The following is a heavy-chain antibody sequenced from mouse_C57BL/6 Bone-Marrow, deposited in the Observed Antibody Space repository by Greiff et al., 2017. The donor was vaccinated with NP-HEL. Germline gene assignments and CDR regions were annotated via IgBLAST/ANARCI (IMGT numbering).Heavy chain of an antibody. D-gene: IGHD2-2*01. J-gene: IGHJ2*01. CDR2: IDPSDSYT. CDR1: FYTFTSYW. Sequence: QVQLQHPFSYLFHPFSSFNLSFNSSFYTFTSYWIQWVKQRPGQGLEWIGEIDPSDSYTNYNQKFKGKATLTVDTSSSTAYMQLSSLTSEDSAVYYCAREDFHYGYPFDYWGQGTTLTVSS. CDR3: AREDFHYGYPFDY. V-gene: IGHV1-50*01.